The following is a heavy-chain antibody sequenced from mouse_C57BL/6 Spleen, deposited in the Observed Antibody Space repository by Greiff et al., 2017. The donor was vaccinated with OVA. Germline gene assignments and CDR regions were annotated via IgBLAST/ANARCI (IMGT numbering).Heavy chain of an antibody. D-gene: IGHD3-2*02. V-gene: IGHV5-6*01. CDR3: ARHGDSSGLFAY. CDR1: GFTFSSYG. Sequence: EVQRVESGGDLVKPGGSLKLSCAASGFTFSSYGMSWVRQTPDKRLEWVATISSGGSYTYYPDSVKGRFTISRDNAKNTLYLQMSSLKSEDTAMYYCARHGDSSGLFAYWGQGTLVTVSA. CDR2: ISSGGSYT. J-gene: IGHJ3*01.